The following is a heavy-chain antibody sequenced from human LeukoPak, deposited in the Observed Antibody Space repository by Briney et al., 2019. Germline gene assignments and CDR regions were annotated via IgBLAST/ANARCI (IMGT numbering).Heavy chain of an antibody. J-gene: IGHJ6*02. CDR3: AREEPYYYEYYGMDV. Sequence: SETLSLTCTVSGGSISSYYWSWIRQPAGKGLEWIGRIYTSGSTNYNPSLKSRVAMSVDTSKNQFSLKLSSVTAADTAVYYCAREEPYYYEYYGMDVWGQGTTVTVSS. D-gene: IGHD1-14*01. CDR2: IYTSGST. CDR1: GGSISSYY. V-gene: IGHV4-4*07.